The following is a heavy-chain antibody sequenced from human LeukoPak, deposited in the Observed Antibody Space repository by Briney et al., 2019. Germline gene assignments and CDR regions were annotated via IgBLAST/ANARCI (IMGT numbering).Heavy chain of an antibody. Sequence: SVKVSCKASGGTFSSYAISWVRQAPGQGLEWMGGIIPIFGTANYAQKFQGRVTITTDESTSTAYMELSSLRSEDTAVYYCARDHPRYCSSTSCSRTAFDIWGQGTMVTVSS. D-gene: IGHD2-2*01. V-gene: IGHV1-69*05. CDR2: IIPIFGTA. J-gene: IGHJ3*02. CDR3: ARDHPRYCSSTSCSRTAFDI. CDR1: GGTFSSYA.